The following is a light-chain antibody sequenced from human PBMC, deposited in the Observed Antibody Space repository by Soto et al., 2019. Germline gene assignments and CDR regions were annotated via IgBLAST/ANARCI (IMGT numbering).Light chain of an antibody. CDR1: QSVSSY. Sequence: DIVLTQSPATLSLSPGERATLSCRASQSVSSYLAWYQQKPGQAPRLLIYDASNSATGIPARFSGSGSGTDFTLTISSLWPEDSAVYYCHQRINWPRTFGQGTKLEIK. CDR3: HQRINWPRT. V-gene: IGKV3-11*01. J-gene: IGKJ2*01. CDR2: DAS.